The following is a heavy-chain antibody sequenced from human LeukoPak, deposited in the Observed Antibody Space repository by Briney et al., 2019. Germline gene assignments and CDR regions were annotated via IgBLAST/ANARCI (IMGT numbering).Heavy chain of an antibody. J-gene: IGHJ4*02. D-gene: IGHD6-13*01. Sequence: SETLPLTCTVSGGSISSYYWNWIRQPPGKGLEWMGHIYYTGSTNYNPPLKSRVTISVDKSKNQFSLKLSSVTAADTAVYYCARVDSSNWYDSRGYFDYWGQGTLVTVSS. V-gene: IGHV4-59*01. CDR2: IYYTGST. CDR3: ARVDSSNWYDSRGYFDY. CDR1: GGSISSYY.